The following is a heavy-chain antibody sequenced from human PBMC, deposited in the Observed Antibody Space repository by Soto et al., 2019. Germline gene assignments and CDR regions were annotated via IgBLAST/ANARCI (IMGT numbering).Heavy chain of an antibody. CDR3: ARVETNYDILTGYYPGGMDV. Sequence: GESLKISCKGSGYSFTSYWIGWVRQMPGKGLEWMGIIYPGDSDTRYSPSFQGQVTISADKSISTAYLQWSSLKASDTAMYYCARVETNYDILTGYYPGGMDVWGQGTTVTVSS. D-gene: IGHD3-9*01. J-gene: IGHJ6*02. CDR2: IYPGDSDT. CDR1: GYSFTSYW. V-gene: IGHV5-51*01.